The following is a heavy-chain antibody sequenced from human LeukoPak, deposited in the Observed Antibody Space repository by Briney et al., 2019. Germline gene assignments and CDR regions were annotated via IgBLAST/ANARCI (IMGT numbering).Heavy chain of an antibody. V-gene: IGHV3-30*18. J-gene: IGHJ4*02. Sequence: GGSLRLSCAASGFTFSNYWMDLVRQAPGKGLEWVAVISYDGSNKYYADSVKGRFTISRDNSKNTLYLQMNSLRAEDTAVYYCAKEPAAYSSGWLTHFDYWGQGTLVTVSS. CDR3: AKEPAAYSSGWLTHFDY. D-gene: IGHD6-19*01. CDR1: GFTFSNYW. CDR2: ISYDGSNK.